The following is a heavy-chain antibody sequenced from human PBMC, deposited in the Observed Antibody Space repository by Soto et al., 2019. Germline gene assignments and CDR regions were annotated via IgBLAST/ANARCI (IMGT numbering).Heavy chain of an antibody. D-gene: IGHD1-20*01. Sequence: GGSLRLSCAASGFTFSSSAMSWVRQAPGKGLEWVSLISVPGGSANYAESVKGRFTISIDNSKNTVYLQINSLRAEDTAVYYCGGHWYNYWGQGTLVTVSS. CDR1: GFTFSSSA. V-gene: IGHV3-23*01. CDR3: GGHWYNY. J-gene: IGHJ4*02. CDR2: ISVPGGSA.